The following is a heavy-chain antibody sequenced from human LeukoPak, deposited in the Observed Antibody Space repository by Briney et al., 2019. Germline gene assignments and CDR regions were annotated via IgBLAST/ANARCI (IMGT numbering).Heavy chain of an antibody. V-gene: IGHV4-34*01. CDR1: GGSFSGYY. CDR3: ARVGYSSSWYSRYYYGMDV. D-gene: IGHD6-13*01. CDR2: INHSGST. Sequence: SETLSLTCAVSGGSFSGYYWSWIRQPPGKGLEWIGEINHSGSTNYNPSLKSRVTISVDTSKNQFSLKLSSVTAADTAVYYCARVGYSSSWYSRYYYGMDVWGQGTTVTVSS. J-gene: IGHJ6*02.